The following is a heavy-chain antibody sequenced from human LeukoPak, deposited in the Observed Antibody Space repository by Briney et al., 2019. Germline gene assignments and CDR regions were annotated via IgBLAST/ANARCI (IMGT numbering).Heavy chain of an antibody. Sequence: SETLSLTCAVYGGSFSGYYWSWIRQPPGKGLEWIGEINHSGSTNYNPSLKSRVTISVDTSKNQFSLKLSSVTAADTAVYYCPRVGCSSTSCYNYFDYWGQGTLVTVPS. CDR1: GGSFSGYY. CDR2: INHSGST. CDR3: PRVGCSSTSCYNYFDY. V-gene: IGHV4-34*01. J-gene: IGHJ4*02. D-gene: IGHD2-2*02.